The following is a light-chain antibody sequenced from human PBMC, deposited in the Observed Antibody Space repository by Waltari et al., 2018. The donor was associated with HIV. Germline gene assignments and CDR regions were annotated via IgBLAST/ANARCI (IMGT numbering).Light chain of an antibody. CDR2: RAT. Sequence: DIHMTQSPPTLTASVGDRVNITCRASQTVGDWLAWYQQKPGEAPSLLIYRATDVESGVPSRFSGSASGTDFTLAIDSLHLDDFATYYCHQYSDYLGSFGQGTRVELK. CDR3: HQYSDYLGS. V-gene: IGKV1-5*03. J-gene: IGKJ1*01. CDR1: QTVGDW.